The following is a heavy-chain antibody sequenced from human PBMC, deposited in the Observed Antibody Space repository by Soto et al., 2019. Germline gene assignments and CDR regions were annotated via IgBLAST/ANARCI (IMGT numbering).Heavy chain of an antibody. D-gene: IGHD1-1*01. CDR2: INGGNGNT. Sequence: ASAKVSCKACGESFNNSAIHWARQDPGQRLEWMGWINGGNGNTKYSQKFQGRVTITRDTSASTAYMEVSSLRSEDTAVYYCARHGRDAYNNDLYYGMDVWGQGTTVTVS. V-gene: IGHV1-3*01. CDR3: ARHGRDAYNNDLYYGMDV. CDR1: GESFNNSA. J-gene: IGHJ6*02.